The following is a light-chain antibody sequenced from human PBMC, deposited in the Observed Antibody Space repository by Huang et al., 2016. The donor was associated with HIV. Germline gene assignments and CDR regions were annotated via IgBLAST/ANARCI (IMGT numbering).Light chain of an antibody. CDR1: QSVSWY. Sequence: EIVLTQSPATLSLSPGQRATLSCRASQSVSWYLNWYQQKPGQAPRLLIYDASKRATGIRARFSGSGSGTDFTLTISSLEPEDFAFYYCQHRANWPITFGQGTRLEIK. V-gene: IGKV3-11*01. J-gene: IGKJ5*01. CDR3: QHRANWPIT. CDR2: DAS.